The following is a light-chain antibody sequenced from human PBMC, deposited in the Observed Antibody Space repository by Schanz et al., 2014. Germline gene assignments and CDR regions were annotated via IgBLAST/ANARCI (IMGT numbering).Light chain of an antibody. CDR2: GTS. V-gene: IGKV3-20*01. J-gene: IGKJ2*01. CDR1: QSVSSY. CDR3: QQYGNSPPFT. Sequence: EIVLTQSPATLSLSPGERATLSCRASQSVSSYLAWYQQKPGQAPRLLIYGTSIRATGIPARFSGSGSGTDFTFTINRLEAEDFAVYYCQQYGNSPPFTFGQGTRLEIK.